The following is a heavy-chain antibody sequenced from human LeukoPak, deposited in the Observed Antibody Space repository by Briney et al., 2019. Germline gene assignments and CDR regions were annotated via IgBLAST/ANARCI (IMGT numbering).Heavy chain of an antibody. J-gene: IGHJ4*02. V-gene: IGHV4-4*07. D-gene: IGHD6-19*01. CDR1: GGSLITYY. CDR2: VYTNGGT. Sequence: SETLSLTCSVSGGSLITYYWNWIRQPAGKGLEWIGRVYTNGGTNYNPSLKSRLTVSVDTSKNQSSLSLSSVTAADTAVYYCASGSDSIGYSGGGILDYWGQGILVTVSS. CDR3: ASGSDSIGYSGGGILDY.